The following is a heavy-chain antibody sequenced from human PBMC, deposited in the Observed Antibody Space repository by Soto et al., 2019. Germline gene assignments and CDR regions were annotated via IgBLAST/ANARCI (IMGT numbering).Heavy chain of an antibody. CDR3: ASKAACGGDCYAFDS. D-gene: IGHD2-21*02. CDR2: IIPLFGKA. CDR1: GGIFSSHT. Sequence: QVYLVQSGAEVKKPGSSVKISCKASGGIFSSHTINWVRQAPGQGLEWMGGIIPLFGKANYAEKFQGRVTITAATSTKTEYMELTSLSSADTAVYYCASKAACGGDCYAFDSWGQGTLVTVSS. J-gene: IGHJ4*02. V-gene: IGHV1-69*06.